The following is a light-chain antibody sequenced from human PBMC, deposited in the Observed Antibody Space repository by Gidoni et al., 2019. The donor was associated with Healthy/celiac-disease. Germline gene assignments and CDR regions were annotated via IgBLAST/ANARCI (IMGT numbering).Light chain of an antibody. V-gene: IGKV1-39*01. CDR3: QQSYSTPGT. J-gene: IGKJ2*01. Sequence: LQLSDSPSSLSASVGDRLTIPCRASQSISSYLHWYQQKPGKAPKLLIYAASSLQSGVPSRFSGSGSGTDFTLTMSSLQPEDFATYYCQQSYSTPGTFGQGTKLEIK. CDR2: AAS. CDR1: QSISSY.